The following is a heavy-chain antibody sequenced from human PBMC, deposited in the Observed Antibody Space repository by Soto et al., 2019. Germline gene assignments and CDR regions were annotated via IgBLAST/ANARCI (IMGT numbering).Heavy chain of an antibody. CDR1: GYTFNSYG. Sequence: ASVKVSCKASGYTFNSYGISWVRKAPGQGLEWMGWISAYNGNTNYAQKVQGRVTMTTDTSTSTAYMELRSLKSDDTAVYFCARDTRDAYYGMDVWGQGTTVTVSS. V-gene: IGHV1-18*01. J-gene: IGHJ6*02. CDR2: ISAYNGNT. CDR3: ARDTRDAYYGMDV. D-gene: IGHD2-21*02.